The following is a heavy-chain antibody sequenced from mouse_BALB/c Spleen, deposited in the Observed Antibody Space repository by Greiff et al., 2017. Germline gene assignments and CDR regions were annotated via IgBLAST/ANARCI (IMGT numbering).Heavy chain of an antibody. V-gene: IGHV5-4*02. D-gene: IGHD1-1*02. Sequence: EVHLVESGGGLVKPGGSLKLSCAASGFTFSDYYMYWVRQTPEKRLEWVATISDGGSYTYYPDSVKGRFTISRDNAKNNLYLQMSSLKSEDTAMYYCANGSYEAWFAYWGQGTLVTVSA. J-gene: IGHJ3*01. CDR1: GFTFSDYY. CDR2: ISDGGSYT. CDR3: ANGSYEAWFAY.